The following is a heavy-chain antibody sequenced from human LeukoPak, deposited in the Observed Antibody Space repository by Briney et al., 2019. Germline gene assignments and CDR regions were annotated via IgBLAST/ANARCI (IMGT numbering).Heavy chain of an antibody. CDR1: GFTFSSYS. J-gene: IGHJ4*02. V-gene: IGHV3-23*01. CDR3: AKDRSYYDSSGYIYYFDY. CDR2: ISGSGVST. Sequence: PGGSLRLSCAASGFTFSSYSVNWVRQAPGKGLEWVSGISGSGVSTYYADSVKGRFTISRDNSKNTLYLQMNSLRAEDTAVYYCAKDRSYYDSSGYIYYFDYWGQGTLVTVSS. D-gene: IGHD3-22*01.